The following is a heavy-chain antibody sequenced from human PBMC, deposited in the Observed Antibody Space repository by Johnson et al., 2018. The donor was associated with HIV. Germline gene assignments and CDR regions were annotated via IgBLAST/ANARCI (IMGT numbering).Heavy chain of an antibody. V-gene: IGHV3-33*08. CDR1: GFTFSSYA. J-gene: IGHJ3*02. D-gene: IGHD4-17*01. CDR2: IWYDGSNK. Sequence: QVQLVESGGGVVQLGRSPRLSCAASGFTFSSYAMHWVRQAPGKGLEWVAVIWYDGSNKYYADSVKCRFTISRDNSKNTLYLQMNSLRAEDTAVYYCASWHGDYGNAFDIWGQGTMVTVSS. CDR3: ASWHGDYGNAFDI.